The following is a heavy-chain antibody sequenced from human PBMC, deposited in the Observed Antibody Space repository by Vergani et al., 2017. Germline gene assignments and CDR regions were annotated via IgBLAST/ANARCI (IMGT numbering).Heavy chain of an antibody. J-gene: IGHJ4*02. CDR3: ASAVRFDY. CDR1: GFTFDDYA. Sequence: EVQLVESGGGLVQPGRSLRLSCAASGFTFDDYAMHWVRQAPGKGLEWVSSISSSSSYIYYADSVKGRFTISRDNAKNSLYLQMNSLRAEDTAVYYCASAVRFDYWGQGTLVTVSS. CDR2: ISSSSSYI. D-gene: IGHD2-2*01. V-gene: IGHV3-21*04.